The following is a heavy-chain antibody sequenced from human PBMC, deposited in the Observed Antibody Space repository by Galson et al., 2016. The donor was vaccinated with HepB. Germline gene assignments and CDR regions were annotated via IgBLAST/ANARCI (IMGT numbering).Heavy chain of an antibody. Sequence: SLRLSCAASGFTFSSYAMSWVRQAPGKGLEWVSGISDNGGSTFYADSVKGRFTISRDNSKNTVYLQMKSLRAEDTAVYYCARELLGYCTSTTCSLTGGMDVWGQGTTVTVSS. V-gene: IGHV3-23*01. D-gene: IGHD2-2*01. CDR2: ISDNGGST. CDR1: GFTFSSYA. CDR3: ARELLGYCTSTTCSLTGGMDV. J-gene: IGHJ6*02.